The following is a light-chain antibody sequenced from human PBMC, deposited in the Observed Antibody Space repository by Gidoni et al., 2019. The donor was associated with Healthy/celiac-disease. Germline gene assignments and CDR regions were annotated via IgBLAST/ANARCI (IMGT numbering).Light chain of an antibody. CDR1: SPNIGSNY. Sequence: QSVLTQPPSASGTPGPRVTISCSGSSPNIGSNYVYCYQQLPGTAPKLLIYRNNQRPSGVPDRFSGSKSGSSASLAISGLRSEDEADYYCAAWDDSLSAWVFGGGTKLTVL. V-gene: IGLV1-47*01. J-gene: IGLJ3*02. CDR3: AAWDDSLSAWV. CDR2: RNN.